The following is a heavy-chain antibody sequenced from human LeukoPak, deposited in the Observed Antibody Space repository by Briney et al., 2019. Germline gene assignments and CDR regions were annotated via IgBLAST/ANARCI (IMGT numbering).Heavy chain of an antibody. CDR1: GHTFTSYG. D-gene: IGHD2-15*01. CDR3: ATASYCSGGSCYSGFDY. CDR2: ISAYNGNT. J-gene: IGHJ4*02. Sequence: ASVKVSCKAPGHTFTSYGISWVRQAPGQGLEWMGWISAYNGNTNYAQKLQGRVTMTTDTSTSTAYMELRSLRSDDTAVYYCATASYCSGGSCYSGFDYWGQGTLVTVSS. V-gene: IGHV1-18*01.